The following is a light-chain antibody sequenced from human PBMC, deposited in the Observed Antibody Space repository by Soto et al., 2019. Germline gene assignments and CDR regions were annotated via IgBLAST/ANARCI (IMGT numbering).Light chain of an antibody. CDR3: CSYAANSVI. J-gene: IGLJ2*01. CDR2: DVY. CDR1: SSDVGDNNY. V-gene: IGLV2-14*03. Sequence: QSALTQPASVSGSPGQSITISCTGTSSDVGDNNYVSWYLQHPGKVPKLLIYDVYNRPSGVSNRFSGSKSGNTASLTISGLQAEDEADYFCCSYAANSVIFGGGTKLTVL.